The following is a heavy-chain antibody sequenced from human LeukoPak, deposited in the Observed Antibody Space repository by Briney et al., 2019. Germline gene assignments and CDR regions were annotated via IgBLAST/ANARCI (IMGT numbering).Heavy chain of an antibody. CDR3: ARAPFYYDSSGYPYFDG. V-gene: IGHV3-53*01. CDR2: MYTGGST. D-gene: IGHD3-22*01. Sequence: PGGSLRFSCAASGFTISTNYMSWVRQAPGKGLEWVSVMYTGGSTYYADSVKGRFTISRDNSKNTLYLQMNSLRAEDTALYYCARAPFYYDSSGYPYFDGWGQGTLVTVSS. J-gene: IGHJ4*02. CDR1: GFTISTNY.